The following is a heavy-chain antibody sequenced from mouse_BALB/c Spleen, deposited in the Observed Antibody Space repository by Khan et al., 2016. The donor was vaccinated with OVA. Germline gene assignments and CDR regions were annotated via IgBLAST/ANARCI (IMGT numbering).Heavy chain of an antibody. CDR1: GISITSGNYR. J-gene: IGHJ1*01. V-gene: IGHV3-5*02. Sequence: EVQLKQSGPGLVKPSQTVSLTCTVTGISITSGNYRWSWIRQFPGNKLEWIGNIYYSGTVTYNPSLTSRTTITRDTSKNQFFLEMNSLTAEDTATYYCARDDGSLYWFFDVWGAGTTVTVSS. CDR2: IYYSGTV. D-gene: IGHD1-1*01. CDR3: ARDDGSLYWFFDV.